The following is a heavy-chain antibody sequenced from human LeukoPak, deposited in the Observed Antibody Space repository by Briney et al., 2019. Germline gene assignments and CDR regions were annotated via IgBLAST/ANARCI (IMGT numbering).Heavy chain of an antibody. D-gene: IGHD2-2*01. CDR1: GFTFSSYG. CDR3: AKTLGLGYCSSTRCSPDYGMDV. CDR2: ISYDGSNK. J-gene: IGHJ6*02. V-gene: IGHV3-30*18. Sequence: PGGSLRLSCAASGFTFSSYGMHWVRQAPGKGLEWVAVISYDGSNKYYADSVKGRFTISRDNSKNTLYLQMNSLRAEDTAVYYCAKTLGLGYCSSTRCSPDYGMDVWGQGTTVTVSS.